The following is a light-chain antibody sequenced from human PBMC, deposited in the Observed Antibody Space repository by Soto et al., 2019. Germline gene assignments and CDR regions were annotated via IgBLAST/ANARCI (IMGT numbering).Light chain of an antibody. CDR3: QHIDTFRLT. Sequence: DIQMTQSPSTVSASVGDGVTITCRASQSISTWLAWYQQKPGKAPNLLIYDASTLESGGPSGFSGSGSGTEFTLTISSLQPDDSATYYCQHIDTFRLTFGGGTKVELK. CDR1: QSISTW. CDR2: DAS. J-gene: IGKJ4*01. V-gene: IGKV1-5*01.